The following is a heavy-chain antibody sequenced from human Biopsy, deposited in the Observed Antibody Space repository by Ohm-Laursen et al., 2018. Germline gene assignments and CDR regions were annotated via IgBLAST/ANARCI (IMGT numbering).Heavy chain of an antibody. J-gene: IGHJ4*02. CDR1: GDSIATFNYY. CDR3: ARIYFYGLGSSDYFFDS. CDR2: IFYSGTT. V-gene: IGHV4-39*01. D-gene: IGHD3-10*01. Sequence: GTLSLTCSVSGDSIATFNYYWGWVRQPPGKGLEWLATIFYSGTTYFSRTLESRLTISQDTSSNQFSLRPKYVTAADTGVYYCARIYFYGLGSSDYFFDSWGQGTLVTVSS.